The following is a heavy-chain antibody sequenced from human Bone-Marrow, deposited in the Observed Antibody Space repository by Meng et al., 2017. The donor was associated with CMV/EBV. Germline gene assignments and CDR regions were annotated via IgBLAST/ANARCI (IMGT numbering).Heavy chain of an antibody. J-gene: IGHJ6*02. CDR2: IKQDGSEK. V-gene: IGHV3-7*01. Sequence: GSLRLSCAASGFTFSSYWMSWVRQAPGKGLEWVANIKQDGSEKYYVDSVKGRFTISRDNAKNSLYLQMNSLRAEDTAVYYCARDRYCSSTSCIYYYYGMDVWGQGTTVTV. D-gene: IGHD2-2*01. CDR3: ARDRYCSSTSCIYYYYGMDV. CDR1: GFTFSSYW.